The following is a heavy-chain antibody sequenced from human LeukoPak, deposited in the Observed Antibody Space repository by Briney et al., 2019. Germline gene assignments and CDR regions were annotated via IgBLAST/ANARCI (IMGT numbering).Heavy chain of an antibody. V-gene: IGHV3-48*01. CDR2: ISSSSSTI. CDR1: GFTFSSYG. CDR3: ARERGYSYGYSDY. D-gene: IGHD5-18*01. J-gene: IGHJ4*02. Sequence: PGGSLRLSCAASGFTFSSYGMNWVRQAPGKGLEWVSYISSSSSTIYYADSVKGRFTISRDNAKNSLYLQMNSLRAEDTAVYYCARERGYSYGYSDYWGQGTLVTVSS.